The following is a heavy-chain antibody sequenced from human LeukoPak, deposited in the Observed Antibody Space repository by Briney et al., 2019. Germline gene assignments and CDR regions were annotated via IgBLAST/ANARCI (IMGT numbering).Heavy chain of an antibody. J-gene: IGHJ4*02. Sequence: ASVKVSCKASGYTFARYYIHWVRQAPGQGLEWMGIINPSGGSTRYAQKFQGRVTITADESTSTAYMELSSLRSEDTAVYYCARETYYYDSSGYYYVGQFDYWGQGTLVTVSS. V-gene: IGHV1-46*01. CDR2: INPSGGST. CDR3: ARETYYYDSSGYYYVGQFDY. CDR1: GYTFARYY. D-gene: IGHD3-22*01.